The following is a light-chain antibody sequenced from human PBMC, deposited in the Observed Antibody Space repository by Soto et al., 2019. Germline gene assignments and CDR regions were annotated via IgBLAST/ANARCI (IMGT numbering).Light chain of an antibody. CDR1: QTVSSSY. CDR2: GAS. J-gene: IGKJ1*01. V-gene: IGKV3-20*01. CDR3: QQYVGSPRRT. Sequence: EIVLTQSPGTLSLSPGERATLSCRASQTVSSSYFAWYQQKPGQAPRLLIYGASRRAADRPDRFSGSGAGTDFTLTISRREQEDDAVYYCQQYVGSPRRTFGQGTKVEIK.